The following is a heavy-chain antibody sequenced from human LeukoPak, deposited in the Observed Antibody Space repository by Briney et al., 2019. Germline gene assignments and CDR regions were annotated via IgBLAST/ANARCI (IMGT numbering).Heavy chain of an antibody. D-gene: IGHD3-10*01. Sequence: PGGSLRLSCAASGFTFSDYYMSWIRQVPGKGLEWVSYITSSGDTIYYADSVKGRFTISRDIPENSVYLQMNSLRAEDTAVYYCAREGGNCGEGYFDYWGQGTLVTVSS. CDR3: AREGGNCGEGYFDY. CDR1: GFTFSDYY. J-gene: IGHJ4*02. CDR2: ITSSGDTI. V-gene: IGHV3-11*01.